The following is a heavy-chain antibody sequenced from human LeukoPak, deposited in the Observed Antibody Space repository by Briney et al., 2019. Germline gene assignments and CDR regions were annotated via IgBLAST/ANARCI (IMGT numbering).Heavy chain of an antibody. J-gene: IGHJ4*02. Sequence: GGSLRLSCAASGFTFSSYAMSWVRQAPGKGLEWVSAIYGDGKTIYADSVKGRFTISRDKSKNTLYLQMNSLRADDTAVYYCARDGSSGWSHDYWGQGALVTVSS. D-gene: IGHD6-19*01. CDR1: GFTFSSYA. V-gene: IGHV3-66*01. CDR2: IYGDGKT. CDR3: ARDGSSGWSHDY.